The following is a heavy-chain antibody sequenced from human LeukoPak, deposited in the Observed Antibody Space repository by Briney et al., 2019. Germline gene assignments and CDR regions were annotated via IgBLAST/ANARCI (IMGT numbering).Heavy chain of an antibody. CDR2: IKQDGSEK. CDR3: AREAIPGAFDI. J-gene: IGHJ3*02. D-gene: IGHD2-2*01. CDR1: GFTFSSYW. Sequence: RSGGSLRLSCAASGFTFSSYWMSWVRQAPGKGLEWVANIKQDGSEKYYVDSVKGRFTISRDNAKNSLYLQMNSLGAEDTAVYYCAREAIPGAFDIWGQGTMVTVSS. V-gene: IGHV3-7*01.